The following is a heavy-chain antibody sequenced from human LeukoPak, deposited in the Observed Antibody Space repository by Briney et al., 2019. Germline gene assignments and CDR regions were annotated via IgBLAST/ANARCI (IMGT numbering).Heavy chain of an antibody. D-gene: IGHD5-18*01. CDR1: GFTFSSYS. V-gene: IGHV3-21*04. J-gene: IGHJ4*02. Sequence: PGGSLRLSCAASGFTFSSYSMNWVRQAPGKGLEWVSSISSSSSYIYYADSVKGRFTISRDNAKNSLYLQMNSLRAEDTAVYYCAKGLDTAMVVLCDYWGQGTLVTVSS. CDR2: ISSSSSYI. CDR3: AKGLDTAMVVLCDY.